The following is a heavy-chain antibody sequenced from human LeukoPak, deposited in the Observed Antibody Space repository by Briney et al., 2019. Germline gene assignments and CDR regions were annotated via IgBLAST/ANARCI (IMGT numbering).Heavy chain of an antibody. J-gene: IGHJ4*02. V-gene: IGHV4-59*12. CDR1: GGSISSYY. CDR2: IYYSGST. CDR3: ARGSYRFGELFDY. Sequence: SETLSLTCTVSGGSISSYYWSWIRQPPGKGLEWIGYIYYSGSTNYNPSLKSRVTISVDTSKNQFSLKLSSVTAADTAVYYCARGSYRFGELFDYWGQGTLVTVSS. D-gene: IGHD3-10*01.